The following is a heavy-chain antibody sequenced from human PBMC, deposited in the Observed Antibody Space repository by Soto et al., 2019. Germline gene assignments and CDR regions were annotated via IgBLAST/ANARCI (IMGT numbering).Heavy chain of an antibody. CDR1: GGSISSYY. CDR3: SGTSLPIVMGYYYGMDV. CDR2: IYTSGST. D-gene: IGHD3-22*01. V-gene: IGHV4-4*07. J-gene: IGHJ6*02. Sequence: PSETLSLTCTVPGGSISSYYWSWIRQPAGKGLEWIGRIYTSGSTNYNPSLKSRVTMSVDTSKNQFSLKLSSVTAADTAVYYCSGTSLPIVMGYYYGMDVWGQGTTVTVSS.